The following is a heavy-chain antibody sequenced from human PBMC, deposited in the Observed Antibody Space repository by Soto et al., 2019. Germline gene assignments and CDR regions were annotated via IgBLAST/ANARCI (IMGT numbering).Heavy chain of an antibody. D-gene: IGHD3-3*01. CDR1: GFTVSRFY. J-gene: IGHJ4*02. CDR3: ARDTFGGAYDFLQ. V-gene: IGHV3-66*01. CDR2: ISSGGST. Sequence: EVQLVESGGGLVQPGGSLRLSCAASGFTVSRFYMTWVRQAPGKGLQWVAVISSGGSTYYADSVKGRFTISRDNSKNTLYLEMNSLRDEDTAVYYCARDTFGGAYDFLQGGQGTLVTVSS.